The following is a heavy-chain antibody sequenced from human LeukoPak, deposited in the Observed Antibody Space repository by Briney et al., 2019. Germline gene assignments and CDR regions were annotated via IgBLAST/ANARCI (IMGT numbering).Heavy chain of an antibody. V-gene: IGHV4-34*01. CDR1: GGSFSGYY. D-gene: IGHD3-3*01. CDR2: INHSGST. CDR3: ARVRGVENNWFDP. J-gene: IGHJ5*02. Sequence: PSETLSLTCAVYGGSFSGYYWSWIRQPPGKGLEWIGEINHSGSTNYNPSLKSRVTISVDTSKNQFSLKLSSVTAADTAVYYCARVRGVENNWFDPWGQGTLVTVSS.